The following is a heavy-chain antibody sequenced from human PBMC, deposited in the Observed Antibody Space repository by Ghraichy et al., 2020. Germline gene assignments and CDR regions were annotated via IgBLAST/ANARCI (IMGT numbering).Heavy chain of an antibody. Sequence: GESLNISCAASGFTVSSNYMSWVRQAPGKGLEWVSVIYSGGSTYYADSVKGRFTISRDNSKNTLYLQMNSLRAEDTAVYYCARDWGRYSSGSSGWFDPWGQGTLVTVSS. D-gene: IGHD6-19*01. CDR2: IYSGGST. CDR3: ARDWGRYSSGSSGWFDP. J-gene: IGHJ5*02. V-gene: IGHV3-53*01. CDR1: GFTVSSNY.